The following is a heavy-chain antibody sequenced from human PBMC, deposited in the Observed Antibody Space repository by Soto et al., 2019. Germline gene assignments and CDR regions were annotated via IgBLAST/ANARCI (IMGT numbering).Heavy chain of an antibody. CDR2: ISYDGGNK. CDR3: AKGGYCSGGSCYHSSVDY. Sequence: GGSLRLSCAASGFTFSSYGMHWVRQAPGKGLEWVAVISYDGGNKYYADSVKGRFTISRDNSKNTLYLQMNSLRAEDTAVYYCAKGGYCSGGSCYHSSVDYWGQGTLVTVSS. D-gene: IGHD2-15*01. CDR1: GFTFSSYG. J-gene: IGHJ4*02. V-gene: IGHV3-30*18.